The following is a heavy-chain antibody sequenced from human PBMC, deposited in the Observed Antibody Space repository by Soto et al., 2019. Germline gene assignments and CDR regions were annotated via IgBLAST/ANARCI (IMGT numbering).Heavy chain of an antibody. CDR2: ISYDGSNK. D-gene: IGHD1-26*01. Sequence: PGGTIRMSCAASVFTLISYGMHWVRQAPGKGLEWVAVISYDGSNKYYADSVKGRFTISRDNSKNTLYLQMNSLRAEDTAVYYCAKDPGYSGSYYYFDYWGQGTLVTVSS. J-gene: IGHJ4*02. CDR3: AKDPGYSGSYYYFDY. V-gene: IGHV3-30*18. CDR1: VFTLISYG.